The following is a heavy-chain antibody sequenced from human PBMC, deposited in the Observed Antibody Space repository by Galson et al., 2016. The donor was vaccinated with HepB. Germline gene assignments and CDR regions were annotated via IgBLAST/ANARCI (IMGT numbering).Heavy chain of an antibody. Sequence: SVKVSCKVSGYTLSDLSMHWVRQAPGKGLGWMGGFDPEDGETIYAQKFQGRVTMTEDISTGTGYMRLSSLRSEDTAIYYCATIYYGAGSYYFFDSWGQGTLVTVSS. CDR3: ATIYYGAGSYYFFDS. CDR1: GYTLSDLS. CDR2: FDPEDGET. D-gene: IGHD3-10*01. J-gene: IGHJ4*02. V-gene: IGHV1-24*01.